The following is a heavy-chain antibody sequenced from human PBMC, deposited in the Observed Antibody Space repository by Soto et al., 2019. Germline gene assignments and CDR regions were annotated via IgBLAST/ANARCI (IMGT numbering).Heavy chain of an antibody. CDR2: IYHSGST. CDR1: GVSISRSNW. CDR3: RTVTTNYYYGMDV. J-gene: IGHJ6*02. Sequence: SETRSLTCAVCGVSISRSNWWSRVRQPPGKGLEWIGEIYHSGSTNYNPSLKSRVTISVDKSKNQFSLKLSSVTAADTAVYYCRTVTTNYYYGMDVWGQGTTVTVSS. D-gene: IGHD4-17*01. V-gene: IGHV4-4*02.